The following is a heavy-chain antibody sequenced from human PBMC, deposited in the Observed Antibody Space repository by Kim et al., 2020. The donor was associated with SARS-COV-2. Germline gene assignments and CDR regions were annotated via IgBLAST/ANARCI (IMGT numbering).Heavy chain of an antibody. CDR1: GGSISSYY. CDR2: IYYSGSS. CDR3: ARGPYSGGWTGWYFDL. J-gene: IGHJ2*01. Sequence: SETLSLTCTVSGGSISSYYWSWIRQTPGKGLEWIAYIYYSGSSNYNPSLKSRVTISVDTSKNQFSLKLSSVTAADTALYYCARGPYSGGWTGWYFDLWGRGTLVTVSS. D-gene: IGHD6-25*01. V-gene: IGHV4-59*01.